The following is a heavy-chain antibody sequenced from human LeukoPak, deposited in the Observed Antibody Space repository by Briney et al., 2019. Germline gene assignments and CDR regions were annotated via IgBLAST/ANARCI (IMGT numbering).Heavy chain of an antibody. Sequence: PGESLRLSCAASGFTFSSYAMSWVRQAPGKGLEWVANIKQDGSEKYYVDSVKGRFTISRDNAKNSLYLQMNSLRSEDTAVYYCAADRGSYRYTDWGQGTLVTVSS. V-gene: IGHV3-7*03. D-gene: IGHD3-16*02. CDR2: IKQDGSEK. CDR3: AADRGSYRYTD. CDR1: GFTFSSYA. J-gene: IGHJ4*02.